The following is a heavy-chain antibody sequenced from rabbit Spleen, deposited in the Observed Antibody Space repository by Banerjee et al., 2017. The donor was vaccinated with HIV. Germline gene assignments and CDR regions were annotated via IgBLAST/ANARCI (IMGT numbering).Heavy chain of an antibody. CDR3: VRSSGWGMNFFKL. Sequence: QLVESGGGLVTLGGSLKLSCKASGFDFSSYGMSWVRQAPGKGLEWIGYIDPIFRSTDYASWVNGRFTLSRDIDQNTLYLQLDSLTATDTATYFCVRSSGWGMNFFKLLGPGTLVTVS. CDR1: GFDFSSYG. V-gene: IGHV1S7*01. CDR2: IDPIFRST. D-gene: IGHD4-1*01. J-gene: IGHJ4*01.